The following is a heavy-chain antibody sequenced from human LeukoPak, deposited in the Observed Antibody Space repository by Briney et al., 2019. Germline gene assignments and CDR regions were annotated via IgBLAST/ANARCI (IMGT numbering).Heavy chain of an antibody. J-gene: IGHJ6*02. D-gene: IGHD3-10*01. CDR2: ISYAGSNN. CDR3: ARAAHTTYVLGRYYYYAMDV. CDR1: GFTFSSYT. V-gene: IGHV3-30-3*01. Sequence: GGSLRLSCAASGFTFSSYTMDWVRRAPGKGLEWVARISYAGSNNYYADSVKGRFTISSDNPKNTLYLQMDSLRAEDTAVYYCARAAHTTYVLGRYYYYAMDVWGRGTTVTVSS.